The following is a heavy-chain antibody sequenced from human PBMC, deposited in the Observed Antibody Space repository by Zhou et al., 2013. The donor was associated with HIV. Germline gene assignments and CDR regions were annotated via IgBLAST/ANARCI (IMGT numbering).Heavy chain of an antibody. V-gene: IGHV4-38-2*01. D-gene: IGHD2-8*02. J-gene: IGHJ5*02. CDR1: GYSISSGYY. Sequence: QVQLQESGPGLVKPSETLSLTCAVSGYSISSGYYWGWIRQPPGKGPEWIATIYHSGNTYYNPSLKSRVTISVDTSKNQFSLRLSYVTAADAAVYYCARAPSVVVDATWGNWFDPWGPGNPGHRLL. CDR3: ARAPSVVVDATWGNWFDP. CDR2: IYHSGNT.